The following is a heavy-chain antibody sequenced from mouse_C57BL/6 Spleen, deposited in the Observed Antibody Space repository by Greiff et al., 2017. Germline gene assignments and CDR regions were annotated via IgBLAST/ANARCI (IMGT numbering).Heavy chain of an antibody. CDR3: ARFTTVVAAGNYFDY. CDR2: IDPNSGGT. Sequence: QVQLQQPGAELVKPGASVKLSCKASGYTFTSYWMHWVKQRPGRGLERIGRIDPNSGGTKYNEKFKSKATLTVDKPSSTAYMQLSSLTSEDSAVYYCARFTTVVAAGNYFDYWGQGTTLTVSA. CDR1: GYTFTSYW. J-gene: IGHJ2*01. V-gene: IGHV1-72*01. D-gene: IGHD1-1*01.